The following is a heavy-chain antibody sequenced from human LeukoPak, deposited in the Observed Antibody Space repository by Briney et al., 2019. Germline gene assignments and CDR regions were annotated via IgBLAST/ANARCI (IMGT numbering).Heavy chain of an antibody. Sequence: SGTLSLTCAISGGSISSDNWWRWVRPPPGKGAELIGEIYHSGITNYNPSLKSRVPISVDKSKNQFSLKLSSVTAADTAMYYCALPAGGSSGLEAFDIWGQGTKVTVSS. V-gene: IGHV4-4*02. CDR1: GGSISSDNW. CDR3: ALPAGGSSGLEAFDI. CDR2: IYHSGIT. D-gene: IGHD1-1*01. J-gene: IGHJ3*02.